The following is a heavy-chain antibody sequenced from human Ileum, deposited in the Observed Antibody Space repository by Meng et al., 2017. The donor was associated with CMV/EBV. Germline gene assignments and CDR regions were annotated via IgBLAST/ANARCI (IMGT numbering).Heavy chain of an antibody. CDR1: GFTFSSYG. J-gene: IGHJ4*02. CDR2: IRYDGSNK. Sequence: SCSASGFTFSSYGMHWVRQAPAKGLEWVAFIRYDGSNKYYADSVKGRFTISIDNSKTTLYLQMNSLRAEDTAVYYCAKTTYQLLLLWDPPFDYWGQGTLVTVSS. V-gene: IGHV3-30*02. CDR3: AKTTYQLLLLWDPPFDY. D-gene: IGHD2-2*01.